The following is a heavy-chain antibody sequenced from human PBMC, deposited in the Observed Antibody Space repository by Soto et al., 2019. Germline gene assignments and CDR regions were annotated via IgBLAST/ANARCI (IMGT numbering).Heavy chain of an antibody. D-gene: IGHD6-13*01. J-gene: IGHJ6*02. V-gene: IGHV3-64D*08. CDR2: ISSNGGST. CDR3: VKLYSSSWYLLEGYYGMDV. Sequence: GGSLRLSCAASGFTFSSYAMSWVRQAPGKGLEWVSAISSNGGSTYYADSVKGRFTISRDNSKNTLYLQMSSLRAEDTAVYYCVKLYSSSWYLLEGYYGMDVWGQGITVTVSS. CDR1: GFTFSSYA.